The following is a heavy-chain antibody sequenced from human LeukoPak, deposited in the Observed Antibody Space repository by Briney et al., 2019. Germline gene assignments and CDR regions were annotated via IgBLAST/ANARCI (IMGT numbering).Heavy chain of an antibody. CDR3: ATDLGDSGYDFVYYYYGMDV. J-gene: IGHJ6*02. V-gene: IGHV1-24*01. CDR2: FDPEDGET. CDR1: GYTLTELS. Sequence: GASVKVSCKVSGYTLTELSMHWVRQAPGKGLEWMGGFDPEDGETIYAQKFQGRVTMTEDTSTDTAYMELSSLRSEDTAVYYCATDLGDSGYDFVYYYYGMDVWGQGTTVTVSS. D-gene: IGHD5-12*01.